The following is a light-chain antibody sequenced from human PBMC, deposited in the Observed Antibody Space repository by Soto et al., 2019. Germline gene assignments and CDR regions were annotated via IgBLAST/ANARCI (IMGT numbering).Light chain of an antibody. Sequence: DIVMTQSPLSLPVTAGEPASISCRSSQSLLHSNGYNYLDWYLQKPGQSPQLLIYLGSNRASGVPDRFSGSGSGTDFTLKISRVEAEDVGVYYCMQALQTPFTFGGGTKLEIK. CDR2: LGS. V-gene: IGKV2-28*01. J-gene: IGKJ4*01. CDR3: MQALQTPFT. CDR1: QSLLHSNGYNY.